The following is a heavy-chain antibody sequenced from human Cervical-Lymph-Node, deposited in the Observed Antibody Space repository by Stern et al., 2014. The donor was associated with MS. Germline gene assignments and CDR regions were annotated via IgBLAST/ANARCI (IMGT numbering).Heavy chain of an antibody. CDR2: IIPFVGAA. CDR3: ARETEEYSFDV. J-gene: IGHJ3*01. Sequence: QVQLVQSGAEVRWPDSSVKVSCKSSGGAFSNSRFTWVRRAPGQGLEWMGRIIPFVGAADYAQKFQARITIFADTSTSTVHMDLSSLRSEDTAVYYCARETEEYSFDVWGQGTVVTVSS. CDR1: GGAFSNSR. V-gene: IGHV1-69*08. D-gene: IGHD6-6*01.